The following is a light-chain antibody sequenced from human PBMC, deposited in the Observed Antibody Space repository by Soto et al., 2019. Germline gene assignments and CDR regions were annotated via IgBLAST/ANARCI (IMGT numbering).Light chain of an antibody. CDR2: EVN. V-gene: IGLV2-23*02. CDR3: CSYAGSSIWV. J-gene: IGLJ3*02. Sequence: QSALTQPASVSGSLGQSITISCSGSGSDVGNYNLVSWYQQQPGKAPKLILYEVNKWPSGVSNRFSGSKSGNTASLTISGLQPDDESHYYCCSYAGSSIWVFGGGTKLTVL. CDR1: GSDVGNYNL.